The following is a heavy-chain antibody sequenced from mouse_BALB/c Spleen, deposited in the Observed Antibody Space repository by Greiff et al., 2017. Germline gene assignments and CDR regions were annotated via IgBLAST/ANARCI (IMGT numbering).Heavy chain of an antibody. CDR1: GFSLTGYG. D-gene: IGHD2-12*01. Sequence: VQLQESGPGLVAPSQSLSITCTVSGFSLTGYGVNWVRQPPGKGLEWLGMIWGDGSTDYNSALKSRLSISKDNSKSQVFLKMNSLQTDDTARYYCARDRELRRGGFNYWGQGTTLTVSS. CDR3: ARDRELRRGGFNY. CDR2: IWGDGST. J-gene: IGHJ2*01. V-gene: IGHV2-6-7*01.